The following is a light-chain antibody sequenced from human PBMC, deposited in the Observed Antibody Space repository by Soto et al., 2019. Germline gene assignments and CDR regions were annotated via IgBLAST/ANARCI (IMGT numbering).Light chain of an antibody. Sequence: DIQMTQSPSSLSASVGARVIITCRASQSISTYLNWYQQRPGKAPRILIYAASSLQSGVPSRFSGRGSGTDFTLTISSLQPEDFAPYYCQQSFSTPFTFGPGTKVDIK. CDR3: QQSFSTPFT. V-gene: IGKV1-39*01. J-gene: IGKJ3*01. CDR1: QSISTY. CDR2: AAS.